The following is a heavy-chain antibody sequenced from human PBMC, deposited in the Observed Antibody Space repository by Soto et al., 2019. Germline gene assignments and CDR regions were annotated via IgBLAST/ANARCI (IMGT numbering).Heavy chain of an antibody. Sequence: GGSLRLSCAASGFTFSSYGMHWVRQAPGKGLEWVSFISSSSSTIYYADSVKGRFTISRDNSKNKLYLQMNSLRAEDTAVYYCAKDQGSSWYEIDYWGQGTLVTVSS. V-gene: IGHV3-48*01. CDR2: ISSSSSTI. CDR1: GFTFSSYG. D-gene: IGHD6-13*01. J-gene: IGHJ4*02. CDR3: AKDQGSSWYEIDY.